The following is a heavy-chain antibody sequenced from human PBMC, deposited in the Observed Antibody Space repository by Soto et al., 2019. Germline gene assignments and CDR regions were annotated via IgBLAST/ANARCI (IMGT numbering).Heavy chain of an antibody. CDR2: ISSGSNTI. D-gene: IGHD6-19*01. CDR1: GFTFSRYS. CDR3: ARCRGWYGVWNWYFDV. J-gene: IGHJ2*01. Sequence: EVQLVESGGGLVQPGGSLRLSCAASGFTFSRYSMNWVRQAPGKGLEWVSYISSGSNTIYYADSVKGRFTISRDNAKKSLYLQMTSLRDEDTAVYYCARCRGWYGVWNWYFDVWGRGTLVTVSS. V-gene: IGHV3-48*02.